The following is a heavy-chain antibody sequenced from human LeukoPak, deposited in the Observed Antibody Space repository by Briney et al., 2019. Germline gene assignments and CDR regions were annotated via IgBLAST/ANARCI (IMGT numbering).Heavy chain of an antibody. J-gene: IGHJ4*02. CDR1: GFTFSDYW. CDR3: ARGASAYSDY. Sequence: GGSLRLSCAASGFTFSDYWMHWVRQAPGKGLVWVSRLTSDGRSTSYADSVKGRFTMSRDNAKNTLFLQTNSLRDEDTAVYYCARGASAYSDYWGQGTPVTVSP. CDR2: LTSDGRST. V-gene: IGHV3-74*01.